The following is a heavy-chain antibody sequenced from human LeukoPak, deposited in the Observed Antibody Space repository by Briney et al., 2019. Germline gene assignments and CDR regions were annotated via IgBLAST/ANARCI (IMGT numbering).Heavy chain of an antibody. V-gene: IGHV4-59*12. CDR1: GGSISSYY. D-gene: IGHD1-26*01. CDR3: ARDGVVGATDYFDY. Sequence: SETLSLTCTVSGGSISSYYWSWIRQPPGKGLEWIGYIYYSGSTNYNPSLKSRVTVSVDRSKNQFSLKLSSVTAADTAVYYCARDGVVGATDYFDYWGQGTLVTVSS. J-gene: IGHJ4*02. CDR2: IYYSGST.